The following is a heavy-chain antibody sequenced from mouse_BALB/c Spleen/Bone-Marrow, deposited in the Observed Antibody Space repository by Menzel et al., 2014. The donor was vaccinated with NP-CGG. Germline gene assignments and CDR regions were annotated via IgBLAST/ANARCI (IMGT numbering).Heavy chain of an antibody. CDR1: GFAFSSHD. CDR2: ISSGGGST. J-gene: IGHJ3*01. CDR3: VRQGAVAATRGFAY. Sequence: EVKVVESGGGLVKPGGSLKLSCAASGFAFSSHDMSWVRQTPEKRLEWVAYISSGGGSTYYSDTEKGRFTISRDNAKNTLYLQMSSLKSEDTAMYYCVRQGAVAATRGFAYWGQGTLVTVSA. V-gene: IGHV5-12-1*01. D-gene: IGHD1-1*01.